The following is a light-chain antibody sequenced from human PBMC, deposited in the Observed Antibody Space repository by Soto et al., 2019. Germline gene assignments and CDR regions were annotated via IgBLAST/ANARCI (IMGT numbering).Light chain of an antibody. Sequence: DIPVTQSPPSLSASIGDRVTVTCQASQDSNTFLNWFQQRPGEAPKLLIYATSNLEPGVPSRFSGTQSGTDFFLSVSSLQPEDVGTYYCQQSDNLPDFTFGPGTKVNI. CDR3: QQSDNLPDFT. CDR1: QDSNTF. CDR2: ATS. J-gene: IGKJ3*01. V-gene: IGKV1-33*01.